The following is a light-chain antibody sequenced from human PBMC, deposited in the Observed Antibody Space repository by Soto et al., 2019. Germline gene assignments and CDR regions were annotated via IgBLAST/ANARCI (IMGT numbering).Light chain of an antibody. Sequence: IVLAQSPGTLSLSPGERATLSCRAGQGVTTNFAWYQQKAGQSPRLLIYDVSTRATGVPARFSGTGSETDFTLTISGLQSEDSAVYFCQQYNNWPFSFGQGTRLEIK. CDR3: QQYNNWPFS. J-gene: IGKJ5*01. V-gene: IGKV3-15*01. CDR1: QGVTTN. CDR2: DVS.